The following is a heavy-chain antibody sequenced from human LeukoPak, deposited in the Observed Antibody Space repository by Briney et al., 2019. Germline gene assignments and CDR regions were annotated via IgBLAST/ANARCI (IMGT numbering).Heavy chain of an antibody. D-gene: IGHD2-2*03. Sequence: GGSLRLSCAASGFTFSSYEMNWVRQAPGKGLEWVANIKQDGSEKYYVDSVKGRFTISRDNAKNSRYLQMNSLRAEDTAVYYCATWIYWGQGTLATVSS. CDR2: IKQDGSEK. CDR1: GFTFSSYE. CDR3: ATWIY. V-gene: IGHV3-7*01. J-gene: IGHJ4*02.